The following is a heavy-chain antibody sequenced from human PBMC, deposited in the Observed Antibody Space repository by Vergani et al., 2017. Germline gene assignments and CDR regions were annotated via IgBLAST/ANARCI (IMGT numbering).Heavy chain of an antibody. Sequence: QVQLVQSGAEVKKPGSSVKVSCKASGGSFSSYAISWVRQAPGQGLEWMGGIIPIFGTANYAQKFQGRVTITADESTSTAYMELSSLRSEDTAVYYCARGRLVATVTAGGYYYYWMDVWGKGTTVTVSS. CDR1: GGSFSSYA. CDR2: IIPIFGTA. CDR3: ARGRLVATVTAGGYYYYWMDV. V-gene: IGHV1-69*01. J-gene: IGHJ6*04. D-gene: IGHD4-17*01.